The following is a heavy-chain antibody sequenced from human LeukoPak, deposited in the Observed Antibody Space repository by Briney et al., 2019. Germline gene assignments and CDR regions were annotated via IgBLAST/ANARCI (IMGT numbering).Heavy chain of an antibody. Sequence: SETLSLTCTVSGGSISNREYFWGWIRQPPGKGLEWVASIFLGETTYYNPSLKTRLTISVGTSKNQFSLKLNSVTAADTAVYYCGSNWSDFDYWGQGILVTVSS. V-gene: IGHV4-39*07. D-gene: IGHD1-1*01. CDR1: GGSISNREYF. CDR3: GSNWSDFDY. J-gene: IGHJ4*02. CDR2: IFLGETT.